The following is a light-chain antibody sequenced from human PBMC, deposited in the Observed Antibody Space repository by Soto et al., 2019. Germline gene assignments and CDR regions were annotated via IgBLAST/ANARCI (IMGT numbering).Light chain of an antibody. CDR2: DAS. J-gene: IGKJ1*01. CDR1: QSISSW. V-gene: IGKV1-5*01. Sequence: DIQMTQSPSTLSASVVDRVTITCRASQSISSWLAWYQQKPGKAPKLLIYDASSLESGVPSRFSGSGSGTEFTLTISSLQPDDFATYYCQQYNSFWTFGQGTKADIK. CDR3: QQYNSFWT.